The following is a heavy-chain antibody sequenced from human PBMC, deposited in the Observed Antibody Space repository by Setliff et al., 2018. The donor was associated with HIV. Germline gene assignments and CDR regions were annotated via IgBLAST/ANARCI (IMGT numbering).Heavy chain of an antibody. CDR2: IIPMYDTP. CDR1: GGIISRYA. CDR3: ARARGTGWEQCLYY. J-gene: IGHJ4*02. V-gene: IGHV1-69*06. D-gene: IGHD6-19*01. Sequence: PGPQVKVSCKHSGGIISRYAITWVRQAPGQGLEWVGGIIPMYDTPTYAQKLQGRVTITADRSTNTAYMELRGLRSEDTAVYYCARARGTGWEQCLYYWGQGTLVTVSS.